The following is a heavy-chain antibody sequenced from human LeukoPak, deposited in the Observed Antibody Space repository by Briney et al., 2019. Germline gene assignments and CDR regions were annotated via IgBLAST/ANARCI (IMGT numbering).Heavy chain of an antibody. CDR3: AKPPGYCSGGSCYLAS. V-gene: IGHV3-23*01. Sequence: GGSLTLSCAASGFTFSSYAMSWVRQAPGKGLEWVSAISGSGGSTYYADSVKSRFTISRDNSKNTLYLQMNSLRAEDTAVYYCAKPPGYCSGGSCYLASWGQGTLVTVSS. CDR1: GFTFSSYA. D-gene: IGHD2-15*01. CDR2: ISGSGGST. J-gene: IGHJ4*02.